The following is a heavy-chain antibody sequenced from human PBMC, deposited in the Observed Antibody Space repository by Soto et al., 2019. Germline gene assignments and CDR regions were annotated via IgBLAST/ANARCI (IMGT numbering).Heavy chain of an antibody. CDR1: GGSISSYY. CDR2: IYYSGST. V-gene: IGHV4-59*08. D-gene: IGHD2-15*01. CDR3: ARLDMGGNLRSFDY. J-gene: IGHJ4*02. Sequence: SETLSLTCTVSGGSISSYYWSWIRQPPGKGLEWIGYIYYSGSTNYNPSLKSRVTISVDTSKNQFSLKLSSVTAADTAVYYCARLDMGGNLRSFDYWGQGTLVTVSS.